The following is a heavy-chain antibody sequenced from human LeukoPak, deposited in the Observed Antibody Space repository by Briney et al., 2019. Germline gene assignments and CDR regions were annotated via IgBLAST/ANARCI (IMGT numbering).Heavy chain of an antibody. V-gene: IGHV3-23*01. J-gene: IGHJ4*02. CDR1: GFTFSIYA. CDR3: AKDPRSSGWSYRFDY. Sequence: TGGSLRLSCAASGFTFSIYAMSWVRQAPGKGLAWVSGLNEDGGYTYYADSVKGRFTFSRDNSKNTLYLQMNSLRAEDTAVYYCAKDPRSSGWSYRFDYWGQGTLVTVSS. D-gene: IGHD6-19*01. CDR2: LNEDGGYT.